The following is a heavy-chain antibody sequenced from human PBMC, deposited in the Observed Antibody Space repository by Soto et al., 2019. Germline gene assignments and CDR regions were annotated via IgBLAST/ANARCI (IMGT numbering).Heavy chain of an antibody. D-gene: IGHD3-9*01. CDR3: ARDSLRYFDWLPTYYYGMDV. J-gene: IGHJ6*02. V-gene: IGHV4-61*01. Sequence: SETLSLTCTVSGGSVSSGSYYWSWIRQPPGKGLEWIGYIYYSGSTNYNPSLKSRVTISVDTSKNQFSLKLSSVTAADTAVYYCARDSLRYFDWLPTYYYGMDVWGQGTTVTVSS. CDR2: IYYSGST. CDR1: GGSVSSGSYY.